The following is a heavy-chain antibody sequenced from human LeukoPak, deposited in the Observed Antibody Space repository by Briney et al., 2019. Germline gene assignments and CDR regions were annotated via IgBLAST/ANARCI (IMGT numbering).Heavy chain of an antibody. CDR2: IHPNCGDT. CDR3: AREVMDNLRFDY. Sequence: ASLKASCKPSGYTFTSYDMHWVGQAPGQALEWMGIIHPNCGDTSYAQKFQGRLTMTRDTSTNTVYMELTSLRSEDTAVYYCAREVMDNLRFDYWGQGTLVTVSS. D-gene: IGHD1-14*01. CDR1: GYTFTSYD. V-gene: IGHV1-46*01. J-gene: IGHJ4*02.